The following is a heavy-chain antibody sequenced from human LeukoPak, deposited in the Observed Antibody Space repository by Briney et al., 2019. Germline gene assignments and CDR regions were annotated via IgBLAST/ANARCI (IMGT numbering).Heavy chain of an antibody. J-gene: IGHJ4*02. D-gene: IGHD2-15*01. CDR2: IYYSGST. V-gene: IGHV4-61*10. CDR1: GGSISSGSYY. CDR3: ASSNHCSGGSCYSDY. Sequence: PSQTLSLTCTVSGGSISSGSYYWSWIRQPAGKGLEWIGYIYYSGSTNYNPSLKSRVTISVDTSKNQFSLKLSSVTAADTAVYYCASSNHCSGGSCYSDYWGQGTLVTVSS.